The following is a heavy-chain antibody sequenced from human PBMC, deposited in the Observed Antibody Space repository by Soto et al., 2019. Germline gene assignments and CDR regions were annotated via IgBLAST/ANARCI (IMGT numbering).Heavy chain of an antibody. J-gene: IGHJ4*02. CDR2: IWYDGSNK. Sequence: GGSLRLSCAASGFTFSSYGMHWVRQAPGKGLEWVAVIWYDGSNKYYADSVKGRFTISRDNSKNTLYLQMNSLRAEDTAVYYCARTSPLLGFGESNLFDYWGQGTLVTVSS. D-gene: IGHD3-10*01. V-gene: IGHV3-33*01. CDR1: GFTFSSYG. CDR3: ARTSPLLGFGESNLFDY.